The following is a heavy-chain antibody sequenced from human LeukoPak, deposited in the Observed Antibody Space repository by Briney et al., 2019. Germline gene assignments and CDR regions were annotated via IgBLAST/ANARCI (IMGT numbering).Heavy chain of an antibody. CDR2: IIPILGTA. V-gene: IGHV1-69*10. CDR3: ARSGWYDAFDI. Sequence: ASVKVSCKASGGTFSSYAISWVRQAPGQGLEWMGGIIPILGTANYAQKFQGRVTITADKSTSTAYMELSSLRSEDTAVYYCARSGWYDAFDIWGQGTMVTVSS. D-gene: IGHD6-19*01. J-gene: IGHJ3*02. CDR1: GGTFSSYA.